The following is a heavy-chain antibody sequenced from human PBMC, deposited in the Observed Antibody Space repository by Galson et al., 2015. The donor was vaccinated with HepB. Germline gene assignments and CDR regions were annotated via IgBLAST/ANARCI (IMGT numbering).Heavy chain of an antibody. CDR2: ISSSSTI. Sequence: SLRLSCAASGFTFSSYSMNWVRQAPGKGLEWVSYISSSSTIYYADSVKGRFTISRDNAKNSLYLQMNSLRAEDTAAYYCAREWPFDYWGQGTLVTVSS. CDR1: GFTFSSYS. V-gene: IGHV3-48*04. J-gene: IGHJ4*02. D-gene: IGHD5-24*01. CDR3: AREWPFDY.